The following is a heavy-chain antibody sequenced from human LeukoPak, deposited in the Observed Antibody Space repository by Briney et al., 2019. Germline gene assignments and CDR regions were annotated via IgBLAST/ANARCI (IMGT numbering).Heavy chain of an antibody. Sequence: GGSLRLSCAASGFVFSNFWMGWVRLAPGKGLEWVADIKEDGSETYYVDSVKGRFTISRDNAKNSLDLQMNSLRDEDTAVYYCARRKGVQTTFDYWGQGTLVTVSS. CDR3: ARRKGVQTTFDY. D-gene: IGHD4/OR15-4a*01. V-gene: IGHV3-7*01. J-gene: IGHJ4*02. CDR2: IKEDGSET. CDR1: GFVFSNFW.